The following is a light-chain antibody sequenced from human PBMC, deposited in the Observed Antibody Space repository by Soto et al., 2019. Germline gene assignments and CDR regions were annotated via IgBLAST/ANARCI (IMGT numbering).Light chain of an antibody. CDR1: QSVSSY. J-gene: IGKJ3*01. CDR3: QQRSNWPRGLT. CDR2: DAS. Sequence: EIVLTQSPATLSLSPGERATLSCRASQSVSSYLAWYQQKPGQAPRLLIYDASNRATGIPARFSGSGSGTDFTLTISSLEPEDFAVYYSQQRSNWPRGLTFGPGTKVDIK. V-gene: IGKV3-11*01.